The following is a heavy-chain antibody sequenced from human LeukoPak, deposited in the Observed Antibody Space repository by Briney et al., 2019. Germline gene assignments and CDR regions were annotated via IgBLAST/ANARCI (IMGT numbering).Heavy chain of an antibody. CDR3: ARGGGWFGELPFDY. CDR1: GYTFTSYE. Sequence: GASVKVSCKSSGYTFTSYEINWVRQATGQGLEWMGWMNPNSGNTGYAQKFQGRVTMTRNTSISTAYMELSSLRSEDTAVYYCARGGGWFGELPFDYWGQGTLVTVSS. CDR2: MNPNSGNT. V-gene: IGHV1-8*02. J-gene: IGHJ4*02. D-gene: IGHD3-10*01.